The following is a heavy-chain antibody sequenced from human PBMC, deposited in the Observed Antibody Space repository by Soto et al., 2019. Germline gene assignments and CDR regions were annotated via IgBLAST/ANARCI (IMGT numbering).Heavy chain of an antibody. Sequence: EVQLVESGGGLVKPGGSLRLSCAVSGFIFSDFTMNWVRQAPGKGLEWVASIGSSGGNSFYADSVKGRCIISRDTAKTSLDLQINSLRAEDTAVYYCAREKMHNFLGGRFGMDVWGEGTTVTVS. CDR2: IGSSGGNS. V-gene: IGHV3-21*01. D-gene: IGHD1-1*01. CDR3: AREKMHNFLGGRFGMDV. CDR1: GFIFSDFT. J-gene: IGHJ6*02.